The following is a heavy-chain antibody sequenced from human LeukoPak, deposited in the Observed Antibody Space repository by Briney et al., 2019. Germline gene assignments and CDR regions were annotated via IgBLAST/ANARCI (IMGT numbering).Heavy chain of an antibody. CDR1: GGSISSGRYY. D-gene: IGHD3-10*01. CDR2: IYISDSA. Sequence: SETLSLTCTVSGGSISSGRYYWNWIRQPAGERLEWIGRIYISDSADYNPSLKSRVTISVDASKNQFTLRLNSVTAADTAAYHCARGIYGSGTDFDYWGQGTLVTVSS. J-gene: IGHJ4*02. CDR3: ARGIYGSGTDFDY. V-gene: IGHV4-61*02.